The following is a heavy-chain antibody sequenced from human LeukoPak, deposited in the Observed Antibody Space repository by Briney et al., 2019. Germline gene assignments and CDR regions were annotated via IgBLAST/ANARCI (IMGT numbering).Heavy chain of an antibody. Sequence: GGSLRLSCAASGFTFSSYSMNWVRQAPGKGLEWVSSISSSSSYIYYADSVKGRFTISRDNAKNSLYLQMNSLRAEDTAVYYCARGPDCSSTSCVPFDYWGQGTLVTVSS. CDR1: GFTFSSYS. D-gene: IGHD2-2*01. V-gene: IGHV3-21*01. J-gene: IGHJ4*02. CDR2: ISSSSSYI. CDR3: ARGPDCSSTSCVPFDY.